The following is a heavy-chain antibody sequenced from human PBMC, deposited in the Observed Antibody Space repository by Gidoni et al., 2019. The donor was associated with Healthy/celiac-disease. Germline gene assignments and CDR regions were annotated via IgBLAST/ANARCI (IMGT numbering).Heavy chain of an antibody. CDR3: ARGRGSYFDWLWYY. D-gene: IGHD3-9*01. CDR2: INHSGST. CDR1: GGSFSGYY. Sequence: QVQLQQWGAGRLKPSETLSLTCAVYGGSFSGYYWSWIRQPPGKGLEWIGEINHSGSTNYNPSLKSRVTISVDTSKNQFSLKLSSVTAADTAVYYCARGRGSYFDWLWYYWGQGTLVTVSS. J-gene: IGHJ4*02. V-gene: IGHV4-34*01.